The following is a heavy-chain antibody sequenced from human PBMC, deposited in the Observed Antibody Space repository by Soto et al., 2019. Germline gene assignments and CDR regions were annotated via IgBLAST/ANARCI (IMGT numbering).Heavy chain of an antibody. Sequence: PVGSLRLSCAASGFSFSTYTMSWVRQAPGKGLEWVSAISGSGGSPSYADSVQGRFTISRDNPKKTLYLQMNSLRAEDTAVYYCAKARCTTSNCYVPACRGQGTLVTVS. CDR2: ISGSGGSP. V-gene: IGHV3-23*01. CDR1: GFSFSTYT. CDR3: AKARCTTSNCYVPAC. D-gene: IGHD2-8*01. J-gene: IGHJ4*02.